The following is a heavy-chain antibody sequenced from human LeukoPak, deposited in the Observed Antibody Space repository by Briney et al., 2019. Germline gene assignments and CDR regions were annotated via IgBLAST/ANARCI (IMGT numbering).Heavy chain of an antibody. CDR2: IYYSGST. Sequence: PSQTLSLTCTVSGGSISSGDYYWSWIRQPPGKGLEWIGYIYYSGSTYYNPSLKSRVTISVDTSKNQFSLKLSSVTAADTAVYYCARGEYSSSSSGLHDYWGQGTLVTVSS. D-gene: IGHD6-6*01. J-gene: IGHJ4*02. CDR1: GGSISSGDYY. CDR3: ARGEYSSSSSGLHDY. V-gene: IGHV4-30-4*08.